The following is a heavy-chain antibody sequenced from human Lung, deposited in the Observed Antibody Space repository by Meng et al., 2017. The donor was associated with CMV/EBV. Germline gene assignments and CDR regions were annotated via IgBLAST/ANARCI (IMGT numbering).Heavy chain of an antibody. CDR3: ATSRFHGDFKDAVHI. CDR1: GFTLNSYT. J-gene: IGHJ3*02. V-gene: IGHV3-30-3*01. Sequence: SLKISXAASGFTLNSYTVHWVRQAPGKGLEWMAVISYDGTYKYYGDSVKGRFTVSRDNSKRSLYLQMNSLRPEDTAVYYCATSRFHGDFKDAVHIWGQGTLVTVSS. D-gene: IGHD2-21*01. CDR2: ISYDGTYK.